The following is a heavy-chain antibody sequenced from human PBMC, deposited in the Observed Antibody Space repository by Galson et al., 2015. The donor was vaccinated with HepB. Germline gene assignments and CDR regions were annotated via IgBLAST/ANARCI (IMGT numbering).Heavy chain of an antibody. V-gene: IGHV1-69*13. D-gene: IGHD3-22*01. CDR2: IIPIFGTA. J-gene: IGHJ3*02. CDR3: AGPGDYYYDSSGSPDAFDI. CDR1: GGTFSSYA. Sequence: SVTVSCKASGGTFSSYAISWVRQAPGQGLEWMGGIIPIFGTANYAQKFQGRVTITADESTSTAYMELSSLRSEDTAVYYCAGPGDYYYDSSGSPDAFDIWGQGTMVTVSS.